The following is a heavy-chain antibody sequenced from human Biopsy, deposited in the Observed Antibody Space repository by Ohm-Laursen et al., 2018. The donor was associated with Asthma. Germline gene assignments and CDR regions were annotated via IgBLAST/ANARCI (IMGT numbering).Heavy chain of an antibody. Sequence: SVTASCQPPGGTFSNFAISWARQAPGQGLEWLGGIMPVFGTTNYAQKFQGRVTITADESTSTAYMEVTSLRSEDTAIYYCARCQVGYSSGWSLLLKKIYYSGMDVWGQGTAVTVSS. D-gene: IGHD6-19*01. V-gene: IGHV1-69*13. CDR2: IMPVFGTT. CDR1: GGTFSNFA. CDR3: ARCQVGYSSGWSLLLKKIYYSGMDV. J-gene: IGHJ6*02.